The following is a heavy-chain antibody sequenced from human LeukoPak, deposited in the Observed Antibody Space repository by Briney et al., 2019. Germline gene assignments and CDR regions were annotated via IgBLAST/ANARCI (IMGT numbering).Heavy chain of an antibody. CDR2: INPSGGST. Sequence: GASVKVSCKASGYTFISYYMHWVRQAPGQGLEWMGIINPSGGSTSYAQKFQGRVTMTRDTSTSTVYMELSSLGSEDTAVYYCARAYDFWSGYSDPGMDVWGQGTTVTVSS. CDR1: GYTFISYY. D-gene: IGHD3-3*01. J-gene: IGHJ6*02. CDR3: ARAYDFWSGYSDPGMDV. V-gene: IGHV1-46*01.